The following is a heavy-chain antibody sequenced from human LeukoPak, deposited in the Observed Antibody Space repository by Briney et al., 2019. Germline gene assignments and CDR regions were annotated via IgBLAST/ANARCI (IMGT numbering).Heavy chain of an antibody. CDR1: GYTFTGYY. CDR3: ARDTTTVLAFDI. D-gene: IGHD4-17*01. CDR2: INHNSGGT. V-gene: IGHV1-2*02. Sequence: ASVTVSCKASGYTFTGYYMHWVRQAPGQGLEWMGWINHNSGGTNYAQKFQGRVTMTRDTSIRTAYMELSRLRSDDTAVYYFARDTTTVLAFDIWGQGTMVTVSS. J-gene: IGHJ3*02.